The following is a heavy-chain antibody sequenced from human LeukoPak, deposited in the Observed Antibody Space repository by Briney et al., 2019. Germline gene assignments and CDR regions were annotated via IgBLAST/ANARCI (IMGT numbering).Heavy chain of an antibody. D-gene: IGHD2-21*02. CDR2: INHSGST. Sequence: PSETLSLTCAVYGGSFSGYYWSWIRQPPGKGLEWIGEINHSGSTNYNPSLKSRVTISVDTSKNQFSLKLSSVTAADTAVYYCARDKGVTYFDYWGQGTLVTVSS. V-gene: IGHV4-34*01. CDR1: GGSFSGYY. J-gene: IGHJ4*02. CDR3: ARDKGVTYFDY.